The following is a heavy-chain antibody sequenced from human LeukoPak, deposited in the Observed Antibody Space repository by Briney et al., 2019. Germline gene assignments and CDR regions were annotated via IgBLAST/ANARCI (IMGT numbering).Heavy chain of an antibody. Sequence: ASVKVSCKASGGTFSSYAISWVRQAPGQGLEWMGGIIPIFGTANYAQKFQGRVTITADESTSTAYMELSRLRSDDTAVYYCARVWYDFWSGYYKASNAEDYWGQGTLVTVSS. J-gene: IGHJ4*02. CDR2: IIPIFGTA. V-gene: IGHV1-69*13. CDR1: GGTFSSYA. CDR3: ARVWYDFWSGYYKASNAEDY. D-gene: IGHD3-3*01.